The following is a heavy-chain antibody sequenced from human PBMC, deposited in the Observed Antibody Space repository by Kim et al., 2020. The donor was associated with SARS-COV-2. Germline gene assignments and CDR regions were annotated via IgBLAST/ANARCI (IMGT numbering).Heavy chain of an antibody. Sequence: QKYQGRVTMTRNTSISTAYMELSSLRSEDTAVYYCARSVFSSGWYPANDYWGQGTLVTVSS. D-gene: IGHD6-19*01. J-gene: IGHJ4*02. V-gene: IGHV1-8*01. CDR3: ARSVFSSGWYPANDY.